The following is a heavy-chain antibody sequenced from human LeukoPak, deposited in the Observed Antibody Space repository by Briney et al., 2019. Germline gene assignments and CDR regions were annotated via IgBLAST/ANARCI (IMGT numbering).Heavy chain of an antibody. CDR3: ARDRSTSFDY. V-gene: IGHV3-74*01. CDR2: INSDGSIT. CDR1: GFTFSSYW. D-gene: IGHD1-26*01. Sequence: GGSLRLSCAASGFTFSSYWMHWVRQAPGKGPVWVSRINSDGSITSYADSVKGRFTISRDNAKNTLYLQMNSLRAEDTAVYYCARDRSTSFDYWGQGTLVTVSS. J-gene: IGHJ4*02.